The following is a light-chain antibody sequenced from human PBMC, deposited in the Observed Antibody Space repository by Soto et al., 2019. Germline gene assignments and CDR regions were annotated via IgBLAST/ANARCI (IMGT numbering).Light chain of an antibody. Sequence: QSVLTQPPSMSGAPGQRVTISCTGSSSNIAAGYDVHWHQQPPGAAPKLLIYANTNRPAGVPDRFSGSKSGTTASLAITGLQAEDEADYYCQSYDDNLNGYVFGPGTKLTVL. CDR1: SSNIAAGYD. J-gene: IGLJ1*01. V-gene: IGLV1-40*01. CDR2: ANT. CDR3: QSYDDNLNGYV.